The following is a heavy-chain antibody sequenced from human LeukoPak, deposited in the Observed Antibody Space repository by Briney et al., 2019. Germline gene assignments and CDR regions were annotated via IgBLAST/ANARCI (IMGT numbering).Heavy chain of an antibody. J-gene: IGHJ4*02. CDR1: GFTFSSYS. CDR3: ATGGRYYLDY. V-gene: IGHV3-48*04. Sequence: PGGSLRLSCAASGFTFSSYSMNWVRQAPGKGLERVSYISSSSSTIYYADSVKGRFTISRDNAKNTLFLQMNSLRVDDTAVYYCATGGRYYLDYWGQGTLVTVSS. CDR2: ISSSSSTI.